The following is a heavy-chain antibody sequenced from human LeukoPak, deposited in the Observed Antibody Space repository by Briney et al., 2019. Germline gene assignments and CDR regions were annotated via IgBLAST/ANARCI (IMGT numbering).Heavy chain of an antibody. D-gene: IGHD5-12*01. Sequence: SETLSLTCAVSGYSISSGYYWGWIRQPPGEGLEWIGSIYHTGSTYYNPSLKSRVTISVDTSKNQFSLKLGSVTAADTAVYYCGRHLDIVAPFDYWGQGTLVTVSS. CDR2: IYHTGST. V-gene: IGHV4-38-2*01. CDR3: GRHLDIVAPFDY. J-gene: IGHJ4*02. CDR1: GYSISSGYY.